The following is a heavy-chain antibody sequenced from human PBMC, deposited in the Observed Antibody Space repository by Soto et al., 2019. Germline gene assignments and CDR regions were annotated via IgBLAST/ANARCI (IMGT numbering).Heavy chain of an antibody. Sequence: ASVKVSCKASGYTFTSYYMHWVRQAPGQGLEWMGIINPSGGSTSYAQKFQGRVTMTRDTSASTAYMELSSLRSEDTAVYYCASGGCSGGSCYSGESNWFDPWGQGTLVTVSS. J-gene: IGHJ5*02. V-gene: IGHV1-46*01. CDR1: GYTFTSYY. CDR3: ASGGCSGGSCYSGESNWFDP. CDR2: INPSGGST. D-gene: IGHD2-15*01.